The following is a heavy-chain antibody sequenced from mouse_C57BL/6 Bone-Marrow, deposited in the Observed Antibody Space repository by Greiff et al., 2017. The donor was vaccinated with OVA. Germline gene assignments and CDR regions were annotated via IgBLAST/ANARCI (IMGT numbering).Heavy chain of an antibody. CDR3: TRNYGNSAWFAY. J-gene: IGHJ3*01. Sequence: VKLVESGAELVRPGASVTLSCKASGYTFTDYEMHWVKQTPVHGLEWIGAIDPETGGTAYNQKFKGKAILTADKSSSTAYMELRSLTSEDSAVYYCTRNYGNSAWFAYWGQGTLVTVSA. V-gene: IGHV1-15*01. CDR2: IDPETGGT. D-gene: IGHD2-1*01. CDR1: GYTFTDYE.